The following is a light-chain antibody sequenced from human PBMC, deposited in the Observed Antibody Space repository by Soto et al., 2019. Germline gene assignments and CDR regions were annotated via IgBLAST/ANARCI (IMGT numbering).Light chain of an antibody. CDR2: AAS. CDR3: LQDNDYPRT. CDR1: QGIKND. V-gene: IGKV1-17*01. Sequence: DIQITDSPASLSPSVGDRVTITCRASQGIKNDLGWYQQKPGKAPKRMIYAASSLQSGVPSRFSVSRSGTEFTLTISSLQPEDFSTYYCLQDNDYPRTFGQGTKVDIK. J-gene: IGKJ1*01.